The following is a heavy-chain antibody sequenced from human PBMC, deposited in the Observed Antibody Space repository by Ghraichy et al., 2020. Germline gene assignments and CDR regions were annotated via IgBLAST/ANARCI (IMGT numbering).Heavy chain of an antibody. V-gene: IGHV3-48*03. CDR1: GFTFSSYE. Sequence: GGSLRLSCAASGFTFSSYEMNWVRQAPGKGLEWVSYISSSGSTIYYADSVKGRFTISRDNAKNSLYLQMNSLRAEDTAVYYCARDIGEDYYDSSGYFGADYWGQGTLVTVSS. CDR3: ARDIGEDYYDSSGYFGADY. J-gene: IGHJ4*02. CDR2: ISSSGSTI. D-gene: IGHD3-22*01.